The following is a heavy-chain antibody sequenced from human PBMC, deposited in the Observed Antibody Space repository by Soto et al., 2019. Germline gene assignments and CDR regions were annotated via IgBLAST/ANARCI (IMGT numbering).Heavy chain of an antibody. D-gene: IGHD3-22*01. Sequence: QVQLVQSGAEVKKPGASLKVSCKASGYTFTDYYVHWVRQAPGQGLEWMGWINPNSGGTKTAQKFQGRVTVTRDTSISTAYMDLSRLRSDDTAVYYCARDLSRGITMIALEIHYWGQGTLVTVSS. V-gene: IGHV1-2*02. CDR3: ARDLSRGITMIALEIHY. CDR1: GYTFTDYY. CDR2: INPNSGGT. J-gene: IGHJ4*02.